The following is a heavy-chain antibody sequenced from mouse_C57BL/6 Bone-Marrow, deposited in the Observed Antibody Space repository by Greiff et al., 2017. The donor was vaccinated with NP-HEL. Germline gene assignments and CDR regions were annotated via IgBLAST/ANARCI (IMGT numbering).Heavy chain of an antibody. J-gene: IGHJ3*01. CDR3: ARHEDLYYCGSSSWFAY. CDR1: GYTFTEYT. Sequence: QVQLQQSGAELVKPGASVKLSCKASGYTFTEYTIHWVKQRSGQGLEWIGWFYPGSGSIKYNEKFKDKATLTADKSSSTVYMELSRLTSEDSAVYFCARHEDLYYCGSSSWFAYWGQGTLVTVSA. D-gene: IGHD1-1*01. V-gene: IGHV1-62-2*01. CDR2: FYPGSGSI.